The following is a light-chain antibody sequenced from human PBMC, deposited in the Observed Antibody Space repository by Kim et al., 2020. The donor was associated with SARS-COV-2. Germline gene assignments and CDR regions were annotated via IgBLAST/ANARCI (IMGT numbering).Light chain of an antibody. J-gene: IGLJ3*02. V-gene: IGLV4-69*01. CDR1: SGHRDYA. CDR2: VNSDGDH. CDR3: QTWGDGVRV. Sequence: SVWLNCTLSSGHRDYAIAWHQRRRGGGPRDLMKVNSDGDHIKGDGVPDRFSGSSSGAVRSLTISNRQSEDEADSYCQTWGDGVRVFGGGTKVTVL.